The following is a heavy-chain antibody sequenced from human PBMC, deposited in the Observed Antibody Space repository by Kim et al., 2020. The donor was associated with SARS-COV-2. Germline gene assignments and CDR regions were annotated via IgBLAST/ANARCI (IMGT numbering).Heavy chain of an antibody. V-gene: IGHV7-4-1*02. D-gene: IGHD6-19*01. CDR3: ARAPSGWDLFYYFDP. CDR1: GYTFIDYV. J-gene: IGHJ5*02. Sequence: ASVKVSCKASGYTFIDYVMIWVRQAPGQGLEWLGWINANNEIPTYAQAFQGRFVFSLGTSANTAYLQLNNLKAEDTAVYYCARAPSGWDLFYYFDPGGQG. CDR2: INANNEIP.